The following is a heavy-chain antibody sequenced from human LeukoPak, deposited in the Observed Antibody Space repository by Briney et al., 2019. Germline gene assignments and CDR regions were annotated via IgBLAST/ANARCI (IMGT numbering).Heavy chain of an antibody. Sequence: SVKVSCKASGGTFSSYAISWVRQAPGQGLEWMGGIIPIFGTANYAQKFQGRVTITADESTSTAYMELSSLRSEDTAVYYCASQDVDTAMAHDYWGQGTLVTVSS. V-gene: IGHV1-69*13. CDR2: IIPIFGTA. CDR3: ASQDVDTAMAHDY. J-gene: IGHJ4*02. D-gene: IGHD5-18*01. CDR1: GGTFSSYA.